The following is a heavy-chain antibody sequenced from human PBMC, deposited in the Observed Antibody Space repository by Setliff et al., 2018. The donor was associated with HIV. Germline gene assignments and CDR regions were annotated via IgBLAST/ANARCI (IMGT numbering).Heavy chain of an antibody. J-gene: IGHJ3*02. V-gene: IGHV4-59*01. CDR1: GGSFSTYY. D-gene: IGHD5-18*01. CDR2: IFYSGST. Sequence: SETLSLTCTVSGGSFSTYYWSWIRQPPGKGLEWIGYIFYSGSTNYNPSLKSRFTISVDSSKNQFSLNLTSVTPADTAVYYCARSNSIKGYSYGPDAFDIWGQGTMVTVSS. CDR3: ARSNSIKGYSYGPDAFDI.